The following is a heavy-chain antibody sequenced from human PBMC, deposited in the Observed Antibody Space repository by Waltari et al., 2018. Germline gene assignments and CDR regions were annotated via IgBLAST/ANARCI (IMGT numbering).Heavy chain of an antibody. D-gene: IGHD5-12*01. V-gene: IGHV3-48*01. CDR1: GFSFSIYS. CDR3: VRDGERGYDMDV. Sequence: EAQLVESGGGLVQPGGSLRLSCAASGFSFSIYSMYWVRQARGKVRERVSYRSHGNKVMFYSGSVRGRFITSRDDAKRSLYLQMYSLRAEDTGVYYCVRDGERGYDMDVWGRGTTVTVSS. CDR2: RSHGNKVM. J-gene: IGHJ6*02.